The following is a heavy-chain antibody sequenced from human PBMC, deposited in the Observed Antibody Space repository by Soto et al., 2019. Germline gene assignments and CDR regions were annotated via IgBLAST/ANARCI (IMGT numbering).Heavy chain of an antibody. Sequence: PSETLSLTCTVSGDSISSGDYYWSWIRQPPGKGLEWIGYIYYSGSTYYNPSLKSRVTMSVDTSKNQFSLNLNSVTAADTAVYFCARGRYCLTGSCFPNWFDSWGQGTLVTVSS. D-gene: IGHD2-15*01. CDR1: GDSISSGDYY. V-gene: IGHV4-30-4*01. J-gene: IGHJ5*01. CDR2: IYYSGST. CDR3: ARGRYCLTGSCFPNWFDS.